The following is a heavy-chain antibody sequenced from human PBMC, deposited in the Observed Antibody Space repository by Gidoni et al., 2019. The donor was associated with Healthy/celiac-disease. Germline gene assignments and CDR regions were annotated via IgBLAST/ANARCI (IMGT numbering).Heavy chain of an antibody. CDR1: GYTFTGYY. Sequence: QVQLVQSGAEVKKPGASVKVSCKASGYTFTGYYMHWVRQAPGPGLEWMGGINPNSGGTNYARKFQGRVTMTSDTSISTAYMELSRLRSDDTAVYYGARVRGRAEVDYWGQGTLVTVSS. J-gene: IGHJ4*02. CDR2: INPNSGGT. D-gene: IGHD3-16*01. CDR3: ARVRGRAEVDY. V-gene: IGHV1-2*02.